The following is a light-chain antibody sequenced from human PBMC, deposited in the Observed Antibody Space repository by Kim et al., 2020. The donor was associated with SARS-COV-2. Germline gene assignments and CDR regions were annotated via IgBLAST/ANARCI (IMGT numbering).Light chain of an antibody. V-gene: IGLV3-1*01. J-gene: IGLJ2*01. Sequence: SYELTQPPSVSVFPGKTASITCSGDKLGDKYASWYQQKSGQSPVLVIYQDNKRPSGIPERFSGSNSGNKATLTISGTQAMDEADYYCQARDSSTYVFG. CDR1: KLGDKY. CDR3: QARDSSTYV. CDR2: QDN.